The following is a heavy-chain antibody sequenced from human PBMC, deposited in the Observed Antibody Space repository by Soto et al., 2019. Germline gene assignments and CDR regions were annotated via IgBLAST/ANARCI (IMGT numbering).Heavy chain of an antibody. CDR1: GFTFSSYG. D-gene: IGHD3-3*01. CDR3: AKDHSDFWSGYYKSPDYSDY. CDR2: ISYDGSNK. Sequence: PGGSLRLSCAASGFTFSSYGMHWVRQAPGKGLEWVAVISYDGSNKYYADSVKGRFTISRDNSKNTLYLQMNSLRAEDTAVYYCAKDHSDFWSGYYKSPDYSDYWGQGTLVTDSS. V-gene: IGHV3-30*18. J-gene: IGHJ4*02.